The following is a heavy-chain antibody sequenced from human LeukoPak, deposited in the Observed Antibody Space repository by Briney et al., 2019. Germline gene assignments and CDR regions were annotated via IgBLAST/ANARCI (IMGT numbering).Heavy chain of an antibody. V-gene: IGHV1-58*02. CDR1: GFSFINSA. CDR2: IVVGSGDT. Sequence: VASVKVSCKASGFSFINSAMRWVRQTRGQRLEWIGWIVVGSGDTNYAQKFQERVTITRDMSTNTAYMELRSLRFEDTAMYYCAAEDDYIWRSYRSLDIWGQGTMVTVSS. D-gene: IGHD3-16*02. J-gene: IGHJ3*02. CDR3: AAEDDYIWRSYRSLDI.